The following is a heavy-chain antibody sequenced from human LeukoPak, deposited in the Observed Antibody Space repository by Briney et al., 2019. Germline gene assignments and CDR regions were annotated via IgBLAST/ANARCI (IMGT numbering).Heavy chain of an antibody. D-gene: IGHD6-19*01. J-gene: IGHJ5*02. V-gene: IGHV1-3*01. CDR2: INAGNGNT. CDR3: ARWGNLNNSSGWPHNWFDP. Sequence: ASVKVSCKASGYTFTSYAMHWVRQAPGQRLEWMGWINAGNGNTKYSQKFQGRVTITRDTSASTAYMELSSLRSEDTAVYYCARWGNLNNSSGWPHNWFDPWGQGTLVTVSS. CDR1: GYTFTSYA.